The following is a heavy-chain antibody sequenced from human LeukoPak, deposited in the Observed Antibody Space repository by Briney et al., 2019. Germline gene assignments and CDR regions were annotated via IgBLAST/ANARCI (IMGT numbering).Heavy chain of an antibody. D-gene: IGHD6-6*01. CDR2: INHSGST. J-gene: IGHJ4*02. Sequence: KTGGSLRLSCAASGFTFSSYSMNWIRQPPGKGLEWIGEINHSGSTNYNPSLKSRVTISVDTSKNQFSLKLSSVTAADTAVYYCARDPYSSSSGLDYWGQGTLVTVSS. CDR3: ARDPYSSSSGLDY. V-gene: IGHV4-34*01. CDR1: GFTFSSYS.